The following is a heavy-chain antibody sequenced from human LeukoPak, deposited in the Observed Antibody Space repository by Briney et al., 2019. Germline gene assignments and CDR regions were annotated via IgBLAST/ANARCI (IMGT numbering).Heavy chain of an antibody. Sequence: PGGSLRLSCAASGFTFSSYSMNWVRQAPGKGLEWVSSISTSSSYIYYADSVKGRFTISRDNAKNSLYLQMNSLRAEDTAVYYCARGSRFGVVERDAFDIWGQGTMVTVSS. CDR2: ISTSSSYI. CDR3: ARGSRFGVVERDAFDI. J-gene: IGHJ3*02. CDR1: GFTFSSYS. V-gene: IGHV3-21*01. D-gene: IGHD3-3*01.